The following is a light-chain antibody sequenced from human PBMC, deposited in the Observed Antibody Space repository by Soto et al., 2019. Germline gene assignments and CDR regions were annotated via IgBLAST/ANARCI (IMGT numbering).Light chain of an antibody. CDR3: QQSFSPLWT. Sequence: DIQMTQSPSSLSASVGDRVTITCRASQSISNYLNWYQQKPGKAPKLLIYAASSMQSGVPSRFSGCGSETDFTLTISSLQPDDSATYCCQQSFSPLWTFGQGTKVEV. V-gene: IGKV1-39*01. CDR1: QSISNY. J-gene: IGKJ1*01. CDR2: AAS.